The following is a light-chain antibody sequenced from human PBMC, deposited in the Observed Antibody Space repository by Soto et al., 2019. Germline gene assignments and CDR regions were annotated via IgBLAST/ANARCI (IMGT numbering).Light chain of an antibody. CDR1: SSDVGGYNY. V-gene: IGLV2-14*01. CDR2: DVS. J-gene: IGLJ2*01. CDR3: SSYTSTSTRV. Sequence: QSALTQPASVSGSPGQSITISCTGNSSDVGGYNYVSWYQQHPGKAPKLMIYDVSNWPSGVSDRFSGSKSGNTASLTISGLQPEDEADYYCSSYTSTSTRVFGGGTKLTVL.